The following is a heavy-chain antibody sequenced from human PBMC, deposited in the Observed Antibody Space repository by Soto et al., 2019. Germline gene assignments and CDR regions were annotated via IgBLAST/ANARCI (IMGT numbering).Heavy chain of an antibody. J-gene: IGHJ4*02. CDR1: GRCVSSGSYY. CDR3: ARVGGSYYFDY. Sequence: SYERRSRTCTVSGRCVSSGSYYWSWIRQPPGKGLEWIGYIYYGGSTNYNPSIKSRVHISVDTSKNQFSLKLSSVTAADTAVYYCARVGGSYYFDYWGQGTLVTVSS. D-gene: IGHD1-26*01. V-gene: IGHV4-61*01. CDR2: IYYGGST.